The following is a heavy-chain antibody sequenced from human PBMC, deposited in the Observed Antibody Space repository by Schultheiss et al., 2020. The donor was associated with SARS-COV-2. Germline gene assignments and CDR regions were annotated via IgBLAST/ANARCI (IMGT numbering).Heavy chain of an antibody. D-gene: IGHD1-26*01. CDR1: GYTFTSYA. Sequence: GESLKISCKATGYTFTSYAMHWVRQAPGQMLEWMGWINAGNGNTKYSQKFQGRVTITRDTSASTAYMELSSLRSEDTAVYYCARDWVWEERGGRYSYYYYGMDVWGQGTTVTVSS. CDR3: ARDWVWEERGGRYSYYYYGMDV. V-gene: IGHV1-3*01. J-gene: IGHJ6*02. CDR2: INAGNGNT.